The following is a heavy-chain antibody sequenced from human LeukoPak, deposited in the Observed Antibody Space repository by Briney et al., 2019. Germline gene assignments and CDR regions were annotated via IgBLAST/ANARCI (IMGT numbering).Heavy chain of an antibody. D-gene: IGHD3-10*01. Sequence: GASVKVSCKVSGYTLTELSMHWVRQAPGKGLEWMGGFDPEDGETIYAQKFQGRVTMTEDTSTDTAYMELSSLRSEDTAVYYCATRKWFGEFSNAFDIWGQGTMVTVSS. J-gene: IGHJ3*02. CDR2: FDPEDGET. CDR1: GYTLTELS. CDR3: ATRKWFGEFSNAFDI. V-gene: IGHV1-24*01.